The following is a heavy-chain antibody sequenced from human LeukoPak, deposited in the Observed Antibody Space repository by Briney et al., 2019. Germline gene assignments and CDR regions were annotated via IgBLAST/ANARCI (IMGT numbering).Heavy chain of an antibody. D-gene: IGHD2-2*01. J-gene: IGHJ2*01. CDR3: ASAMNFGHFDL. Sequence: GGSLRLSCAASGFTFSAYYMSWIRQAPGRGLEWVSYIISSGSTISYAASVKGRFTISRDNAKNSLYLQMNSLRAEDTAVYYCASAMNFGHFDLWGRGTLVAVSS. CDR2: IISSGSTI. CDR1: GFTFSAYY. V-gene: IGHV3-11*01.